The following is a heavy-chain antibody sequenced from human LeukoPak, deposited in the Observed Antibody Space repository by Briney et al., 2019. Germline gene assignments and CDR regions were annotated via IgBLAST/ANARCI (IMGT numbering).Heavy chain of an antibody. J-gene: IGHJ3*02. D-gene: IGHD4-23*01. CDR1: GFTFSSYW. Sequence: GGSLRLSCAASGFTFSSYWMSWVRQAPGKGLEWVANIKQDGSENYYVDSVKGRFTISRDNAKNSLYLQMNSLRAEDTAVYYCARDIGGNSGLGDAFDIWGQGTMVTVSS. V-gene: IGHV3-7*01. CDR3: ARDIGGNSGLGDAFDI. CDR2: IKQDGSEN.